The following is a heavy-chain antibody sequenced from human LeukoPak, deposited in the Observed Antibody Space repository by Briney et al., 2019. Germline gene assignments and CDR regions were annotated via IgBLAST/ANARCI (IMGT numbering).Heavy chain of an antibody. CDR1: GGTFSSYA. J-gene: IGHJ3*02. V-gene: IGHV1-69*13. D-gene: IGHD2-2*01. CDR2: IIPIFGTA. CDR3: ASTYCSSTSCYGDDAFDI. Sequence: GASVKVSCKASGGTFSSYAISWVRQAPGQGLEWMGGIIPIFGTANYAQKFQGRVTITADESTSTAYMELSSLRSEDTAVYYCASTYCSSTSCYGDDAFDIWGQGTMVTVSS.